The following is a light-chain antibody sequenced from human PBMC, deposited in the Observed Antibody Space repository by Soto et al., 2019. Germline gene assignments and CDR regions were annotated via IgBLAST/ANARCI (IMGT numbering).Light chain of an antibody. J-gene: IGKJ1*01. CDR1: QSVSSSY. V-gene: IGKV3-20*01. CDR3: QQYGSSPWT. CDR2: GAP. Sequence: EIVLTQSPGTLSLSPGERATLSCRASQSVSSSYLAWYQQKPGQAPRLPIYGAPTRATGIPDRFSGSGSGTDFALTISRLEPEDLAVYYCQQYGSSPWTFGQGTKVEIK.